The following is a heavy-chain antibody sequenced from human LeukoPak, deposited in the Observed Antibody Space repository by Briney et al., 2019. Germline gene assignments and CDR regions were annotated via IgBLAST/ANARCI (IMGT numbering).Heavy chain of an antibody. D-gene: IGHD3-3*01. Sequence: PSETLSLTCTVSGGSISSSSYYWGWIRQPPGKGLEWIGSVYYSGSSYYNPSLKSRVTISVDTSKNQFSLKLSSVTAADTAVYYCARELAYYDFWSGYPKYYFDYWGQGTLVTVSS. J-gene: IGHJ4*02. CDR1: GGSISSSSYY. CDR3: ARELAYYDFWSGYPKYYFDY. CDR2: VYYSGSS. V-gene: IGHV4-39*07.